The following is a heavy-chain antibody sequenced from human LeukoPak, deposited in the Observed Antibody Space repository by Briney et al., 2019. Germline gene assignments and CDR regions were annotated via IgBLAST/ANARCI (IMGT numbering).Heavy chain of an antibody. D-gene: IGHD1-26*01. J-gene: IGHJ4*02. Sequence: GGSLRLSCAASGFTVSSNYMSWVRQAPGKGLEWVSIIYSGGSTFYADSVKGRFTISRDNSKNTLHLQMNSLRPADTAVYYCAKLWNEVGTTIYWGQGTLVTVSS. CDR1: GFTVSSNY. CDR2: IYSGGST. CDR3: AKLWNEVGTTIY. V-gene: IGHV3-53*05.